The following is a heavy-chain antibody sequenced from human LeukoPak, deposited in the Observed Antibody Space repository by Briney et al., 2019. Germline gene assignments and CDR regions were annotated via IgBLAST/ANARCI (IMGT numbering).Heavy chain of an antibody. D-gene: IGHD1/OR15-1a*01. CDR2: IIPIFGTA. CDR3: ARRVTEQDYYYMDV. Sequence: SVKVSCKASGGTFSSYAISWVRQAPGQGLEWMGGIIPIFGTANYAQKFQGRVTITADESTSTAYMELSSLRSEDTAVYYCARRVTEQDYYYMDVWGKGITVTVSS. V-gene: IGHV1-69*01. J-gene: IGHJ6*03. CDR1: GGTFSSYA.